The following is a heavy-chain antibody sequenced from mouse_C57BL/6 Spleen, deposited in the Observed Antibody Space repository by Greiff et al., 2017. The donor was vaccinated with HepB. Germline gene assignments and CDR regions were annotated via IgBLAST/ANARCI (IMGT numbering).Heavy chain of an antibody. CDR1: GFTFSSYG. CDR2: ISSGGSYT. CDR3: ARDHYGSPWYFDV. D-gene: IGHD1-1*01. Sequence: EVMLVESGGDLVQPGGSLKLSCAASGFTFSSYGMSWVRQTPDTRLEWVATISSGGSYTYYPVSVKGRFTISRDNGKNTLYLQMNSLKYEDTDMYCCARDHYGSPWYFDVWGRGTTVSVSS. J-gene: IGHJ1*03. V-gene: IGHV5-6*01.